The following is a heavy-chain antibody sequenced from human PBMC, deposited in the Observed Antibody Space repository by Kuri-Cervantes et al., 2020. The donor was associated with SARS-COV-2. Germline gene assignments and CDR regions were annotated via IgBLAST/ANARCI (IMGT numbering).Heavy chain of an antibody. CDR1: GSAFSTYP. Sequence: LSLTCAASGSAFSTYPMHWVRQAPGKGLEWVAAISSDGSDKYNIDSVKGRFTISRDNSKSTLSLQMNSLRPEDTAVYYCARDRVFRGNYYFDYWGPGTLVTVSS. D-gene: IGHD1-26*01. CDR3: ARDRVFRGNYYFDY. J-gene: IGHJ4*02. CDR2: ISSDGSDK. V-gene: IGHV3-30*04.